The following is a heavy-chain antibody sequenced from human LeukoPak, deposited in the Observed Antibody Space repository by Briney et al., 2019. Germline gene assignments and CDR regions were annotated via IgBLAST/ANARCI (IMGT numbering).Heavy chain of an antibody. CDR2: INAGNGNI. CDR1: GHTSTTYA. Sequence: VASVTVSCKASGHTSTTYAIHWVRQAPGQGLEWVGWINAGNGNIKYSQKLQGRVTITGDTSASTAYMELSSLRSEDTAVYYCARGYCSSTSCYMDVWGQGTTVT. CDR3: ARGYCSSTSCYMDV. D-gene: IGHD2-2*01. J-gene: IGHJ6*02. V-gene: IGHV1-3*01.